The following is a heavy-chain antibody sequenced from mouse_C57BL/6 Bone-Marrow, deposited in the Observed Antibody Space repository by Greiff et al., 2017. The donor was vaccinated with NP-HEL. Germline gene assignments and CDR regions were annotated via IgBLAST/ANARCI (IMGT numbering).Heavy chain of an antibody. CDR3: ASLYFDY. J-gene: IGHJ2*01. CDR2: IAPNSGGT. Sequence: QVQLQQSGAELVKPGASVKLSCKASGYTFTSYWMHWVKQRPGRGLEWIGRIAPNSGGTKYNEKFKSKATLTVDKPSSTAYMQLSSLTSEDSAVYYCASLYFDYWGQGTTLTVSS. CDR1: GYTFTSYW. V-gene: IGHV1-72*01.